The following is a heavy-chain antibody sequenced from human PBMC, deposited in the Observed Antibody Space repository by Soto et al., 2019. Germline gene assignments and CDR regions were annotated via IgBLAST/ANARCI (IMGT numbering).Heavy chain of an antibody. CDR1: GYTFTSYG. CDR2: ISAYNGNT. CDR3: ATSIAVAGPSHYYYYGMDV. Sequence: ASVKVSCTASGYTFTSYGISWVRQATGQGLEWMGWISAYNGNTNYAQKLQGRVTMTTDTSTSTAYMELRSLRSDDTAVYYCATSIAVAGPSHYYYYGMDVWGQGTTVTVSS. J-gene: IGHJ6*02. V-gene: IGHV1-18*01. D-gene: IGHD6-19*01.